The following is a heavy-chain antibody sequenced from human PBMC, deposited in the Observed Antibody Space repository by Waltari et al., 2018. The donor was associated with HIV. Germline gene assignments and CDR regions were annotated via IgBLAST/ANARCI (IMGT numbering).Heavy chain of an antibody. Sequence: QVQLVESGGGVVQPGRSLRLSCAASGFTFSSYGMHWVRQAPGKGLEWVAVISYDGSNKYYADSVKGRFTISRDNSKNTLYLQMNSLRAEDTAVYYCAKDKGYSSRGYYFDYWGQGTLVTVSS. CDR2: ISYDGSNK. CDR3: AKDKGYSSRGYYFDY. J-gene: IGHJ4*02. D-gene: IGHD6-13*01. CDR1: GFTFSSYG. V-gene: IGHV3-30*18.